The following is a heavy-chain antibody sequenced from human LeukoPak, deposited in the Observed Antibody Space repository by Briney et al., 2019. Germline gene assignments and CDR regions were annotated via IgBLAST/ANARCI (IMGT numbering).Heavy chain of an antibody. D-gene: IGHD4-17*01. CDR2: IYYSGST. V-gene: IGHV4-59*01. J-gene: IGHJ6*02. CDR3: ARGYGDYALDYYYYGMDV. Sequence: TSETLSLTCTVSGGSISSYYWSWIRQPPGKGLEWIGYIYYSGSTNYNPSLKSRVTISVDTSKNQFSLKLSSVTAADTAAYYCARGYGDYALDYYYYGMDVWGQGTTVTVSS. CDR1: GGSISSYY.